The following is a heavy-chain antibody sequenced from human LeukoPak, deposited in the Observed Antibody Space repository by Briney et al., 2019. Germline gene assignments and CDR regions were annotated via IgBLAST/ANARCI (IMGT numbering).Heavy chain of an antibody. Sequence: ASVKVSCKVSGHTLTELSTHWVRQAPGKGLEWLGGFDPEDLETIYAQNFQGRVTMNEDTSTDTADMELSSLTSEDTAVYYCVTDLHNGNNKATAFDIWGQGTRVTVSS. D-gene: IGHD2-8*01. V-gene: IGHV1-24*01. CDR3: VTDLHNGNNKATAFDI. J-gene: IGHJ3*02. CDR2: FDPEDLET. CDR1: GHTLTELS.